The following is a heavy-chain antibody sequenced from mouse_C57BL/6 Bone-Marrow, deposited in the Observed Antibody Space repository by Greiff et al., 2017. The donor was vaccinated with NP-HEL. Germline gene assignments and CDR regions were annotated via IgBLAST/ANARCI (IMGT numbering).Heavy chain of an antibody. CDR1: GYSLTSAY. CDR2: ISYSGST. J-gene: IGHJ2*01. D-gene: IGHD1-1*01. V-gene: IGHV3-8*01. Sequence: EVKLLESGPGLAKPSPTLSLTCSVTGYSLTSAYWNWIRTFPGNNLEYMGYISYSGSTSYNPSLKSRISITRDTSTNQYYLQLNSVTTEDTATYYCARRPYYGSSFYYFDYWGKGTTLTVSS. CDR3: ARRPYYGSSFYYFDY.